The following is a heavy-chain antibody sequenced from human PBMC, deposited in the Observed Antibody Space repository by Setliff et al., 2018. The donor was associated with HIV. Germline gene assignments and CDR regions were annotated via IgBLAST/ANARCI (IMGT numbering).Heavy chain of an antibody. J-gene: IGHJ6*03. D-gene: IGHD3-10*01. CDR1: GYTFTGYY. V-gene: IGHV1-2*06. Sequence: ASVKVSCKASGYTFTGYYIHWVRQAPGQGLEWVGRINPNSGDTNYAQKFQGRVTMTRDTSINTAYMELSSLRSEDTAVYYCARGAHPGSAEDYYYYYMDVWGKGTTVTVSS. CDR3: ARGAHPGSAEDYYYYYMDV. CDR2: INPNSGDT.